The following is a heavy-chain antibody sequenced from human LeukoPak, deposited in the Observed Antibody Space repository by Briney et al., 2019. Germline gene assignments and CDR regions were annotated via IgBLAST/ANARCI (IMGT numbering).Heavy chain of an antibody. CDR3: ARCYDSSGSYYYYGMDV. V-gene: IGHV1-69*13. J-gene: IGHJ6*02. D-gene: IGHD3-22*01. Sequence: GASVKVSCKASGGTFSSYAISWVRQAPGQGLEWMGGIIPIFGTANYAQKFQGRVTITADESTSTAYMELSGLRSEDTAVYYCARCYDSSGSYYYYGMDVWGQGTTVTVSS. CDR2: IIPIFGTA. CDR1: GGTFSSYA.